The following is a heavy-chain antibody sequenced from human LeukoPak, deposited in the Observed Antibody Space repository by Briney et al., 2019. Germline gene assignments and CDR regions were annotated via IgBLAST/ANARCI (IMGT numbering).Heavy chain of an antibody. V-gene: IGHV3-30*04. CDR2: ISYDGSKM. J-gene: IGHJ4*02. CDR1: GFSSSSNA. Sequence: PGRSLRLSCAASGFSSSSNAMHWVRQAPGKGLEWVAIISYDGSKMYYADSVKGRFTITRDKSKNMLYLQMNSLRTEDTAVYYCVRSSGYDWNGPADYWGQGTLVTVSS. D-gene: IGHD1-20*01. CDR3: VRSSGYDWNGPADY.